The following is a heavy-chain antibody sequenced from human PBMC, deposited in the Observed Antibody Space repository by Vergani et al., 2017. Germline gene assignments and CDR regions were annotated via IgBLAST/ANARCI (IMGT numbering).Heavy chain of an antibody. CDR3: LSGSGSSYYYYGLDV. CDR1: GGSISSGGYY. D-gene: IGHD3-10*01. Sequence: QVQLQESGPGLVKPSQTLSLTCTVSGGSISSGGYYWSWVRQYPGEGLEWIGNIYYSGSTHYNPSLKSRVTLSRDASENQFSLKLSSVTAADTAVYYCLSGSGSSYYYYGLDVWGQGTTVTVSS. CDR2: IYYSGST. V-gene: IGHV4-31*03. J-gene: IGHJ6*02.